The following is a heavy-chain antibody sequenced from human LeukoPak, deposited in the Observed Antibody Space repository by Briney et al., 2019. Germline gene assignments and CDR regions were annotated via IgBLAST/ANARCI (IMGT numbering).Heavy chain of an antibody. J-gene: IGHJ4*02. CDR2: IASDGSST. V-gene: IGHV3-74*01. CDR1: GFTFSSYW. D-gene: IGHD3-22*01. Sequence: PGGSLRLSCAASGFTFSSYWMNWVRQAPGKGLVWVSRIASDGSSTTYADSVKGRFSISRDNAKNTLFLQMNSLRAEDTAIYYCAKDSYDSSGSRYDYWGQGTLVTVSS. CDR3: AKDSYDSSGSRYDY.